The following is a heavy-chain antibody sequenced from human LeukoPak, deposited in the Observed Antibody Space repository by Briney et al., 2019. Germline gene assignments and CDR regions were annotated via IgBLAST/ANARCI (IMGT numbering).Heavy chain of an antibody. D-gene: IGHD2-21*02. CDR1: GYTFTGYY. CDR3: ARDLASDIVVVTATYDY. CDR2: INPSGGST. V-gene: IGHV1-46*01. Sequence: ASVKVSCKASGYTFTGYYMHWVRQAPGQGLEWMGIINPSGGSTSYAQKFQGRVTMTRDTSTSTVYMELSSLRSEDTAVYYCARDLASDIVVVTATYDYWGQGTLVTVSS. J-gene: IGHJ4*02.